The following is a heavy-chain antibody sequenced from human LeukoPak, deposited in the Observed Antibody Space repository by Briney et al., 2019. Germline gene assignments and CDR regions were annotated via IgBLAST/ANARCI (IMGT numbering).Heavy chain of an antibody. D-gene: IGHD4-17*01. J-gene: IGHJ5*01. V-gene: IGHV3-9*01. CDR1: GFTFHDYA. CDR3: ANPPTVTKIRFDS. Sequence: GGSLRLSCAASGFTFHDYAMHWVRQVPGKGLEWVSGISWNSGSIGYADSVKGRFTISRDNAKNSLYLQMNSLRAEDTAVYYCANPPTVTKIRFDSWGQGTLVTVSS. CDR2: ISWNSGSI.